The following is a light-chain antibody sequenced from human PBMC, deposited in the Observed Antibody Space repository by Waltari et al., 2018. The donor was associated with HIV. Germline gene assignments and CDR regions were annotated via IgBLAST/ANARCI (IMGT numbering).Light chain of an antibody. J-gene: IGLJ3*02. CDR3: QVWHISTDHWV. Sequence: SYVLTQPPSVSVAPGKTASITCEAANIGSKGVHWYQQKPGQAPILVIYYDRDRPSGIPERFSGSNSGNTATLTISRVEAGDEAYYYCQVWHISTDHWVFGAGTKLTVV. CDR2: YDR. V-gene: IGLV3-21*04. CDR1: NIGSKG.